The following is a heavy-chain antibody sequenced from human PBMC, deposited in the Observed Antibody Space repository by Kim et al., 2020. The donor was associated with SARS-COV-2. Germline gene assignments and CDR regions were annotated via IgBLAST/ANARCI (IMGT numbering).Heavy chain of an antibody. Sequence: GGSLRLSCAASGFTFSNYAMNWVRQAPGKGLEWVAVISNDGINKYYADAVTGRITTASDNAKNTLYLQKSSLRPEDTAVYYGARRGLLPDYYYYGMDVWGQGTPVTVSS. CDR2: ISNDGINK. CDR3: ARRGLLPDYYYYGMDV. D-gene: IGHD3-22*01. CDR1: GFTFSNYA. V-gene: IGHV3-30-3*01. J-gene: IGHJ6*02.